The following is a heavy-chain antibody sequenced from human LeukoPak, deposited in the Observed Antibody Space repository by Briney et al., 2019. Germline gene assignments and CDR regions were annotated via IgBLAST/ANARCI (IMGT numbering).Heavy chain of an antibody. CDR1: GFSVSSNY. J-gene: IGHJ4*02. Sequence: GGSLRLSCAASGFSVSSNYMSWVRQAPGKGLEWVSVIYSDGNTYYADSVKGRSTISRNNSKNTLYLQMNSLRAEDTAVYYCARWQRLVFWGQGTLVTVSS. D-gene: IGHD6-13*01. V-gene: IGHV3-53*01. CDR3: ARWQRLVF. CDR2: IYSDGNT.